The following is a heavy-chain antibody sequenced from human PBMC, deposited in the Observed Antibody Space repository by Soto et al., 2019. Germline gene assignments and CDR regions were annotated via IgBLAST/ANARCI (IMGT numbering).Heavy chain of an antibody. CDR2: INHSGST. Sequence: NPSETLSLTCAVYGGSFSGYYWSWIRQPPGKGLEWIGEINHSGSTNYNPSLKSRVTISVDTSKNQFSLKLSSVTAADTAVYYCARSPRSYSFPEYFQHWGQGTLVTVSS. J-gene: IGHJ1*01. CDR1: GGSFSGYY. V-gene: IGHV4-34*01. CDR3: ARSPRSYSFPEYFQH. D-gene: IGHD2-21*01.